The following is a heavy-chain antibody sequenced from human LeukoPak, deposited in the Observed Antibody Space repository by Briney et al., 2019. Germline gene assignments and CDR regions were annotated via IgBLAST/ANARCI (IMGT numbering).Heavy chain of an antibody. CDR1: GGSISSSSYY. J-gene: IGHJ4*02. D-gene: IGHD3-3*01. Sequence: SETLSLTCTVSGGSISSSSYYWGWIRQPPGKGLEWIGSMYYSGSTYYNPSLKSRVTISVDTSKNHFSLKLSSVTAADTAVYYCARGNVWSGYYTLGYWGQGTLVTVSS. CDR3: ARGNVWSGYYTLGY. V-gene: IGHV4-39*07. CDR2: MYYSGST.